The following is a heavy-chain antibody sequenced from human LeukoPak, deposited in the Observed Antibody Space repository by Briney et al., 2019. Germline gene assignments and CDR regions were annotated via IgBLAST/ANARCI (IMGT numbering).Heavy chain of an antibody. CDR3: ARDGSYYDILTGYSPRGYFDY. Sequence: ASVKVSCKASGYTFTSYGISWVRQAPGQGLEWMGWISAYNGNANYAQKLQGRVTMTRDTSTSTVYMELSSLRSEDTAVYYCARDGSYYDILTGYSPRGYFDYWGQGTLVTVSS. V-gene: IGHV1-18*01. D-gene: IGHD3-9*01. CDR2: ISAYNGNA. CDR1: GYTFTSYG. J-gene: IGHJ4*02.